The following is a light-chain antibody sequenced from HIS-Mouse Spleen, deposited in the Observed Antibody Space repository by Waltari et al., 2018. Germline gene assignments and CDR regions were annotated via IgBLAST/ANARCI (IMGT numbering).Light chain of an antibody. Sequence: DIVMTQSPDSLAVSLGERATINCKSSQSVLYSSNNKNYLAWYQQKPGQPPKLLIYWASNRESGVPERFSGSGSGTDFSLTISCLQAEDVAVYYCQQYYSTPFTFGQGTRLEIK. CDR1: QSVLYSSNNKNY. V-gene: IGKV4-1*01. J-gene: IGKJ5*01. CDR2: WAS. CDR3: QQYYSTPFT.